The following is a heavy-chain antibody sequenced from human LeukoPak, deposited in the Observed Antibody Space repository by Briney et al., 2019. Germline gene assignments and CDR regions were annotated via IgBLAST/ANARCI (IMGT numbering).Heavy chain of an antibody. CDR2: IIPIFGTA. CDR3: ATVYCGGDCGSDYYYYMDV. Sequence: GASVKVSCKASGYTFTGYYMHWVRQAPGQGLEWMGRIIPIFGTATYAQKFQSRVTITTDEPTSTAYMELSNLRAEDTAVYYCATVYCGGDCGSDYYYYMDVWGKGTTVTVSS. CDR1: GYTFTGYY. V-gene: IGHV1-69*05. D-gene: IGHD2-21*02. J-gene: IGHJ6*03.